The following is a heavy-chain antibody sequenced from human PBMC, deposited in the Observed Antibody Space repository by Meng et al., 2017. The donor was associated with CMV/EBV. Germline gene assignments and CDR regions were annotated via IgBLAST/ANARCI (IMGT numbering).Heavy chain of an antibody. CDR2: IIPILGIA. V-gene: IGHV1-69*02. J-gene: IGHJ4*02. CDR3: ARSYYDSSGYYAY. Sequence: SVKVSCKASGYTFTGYYMHWVRQAPGQGLEWMGRIIPILGIANYAQKFQGRVTITADKSTSTAYMELSSLRSEDTAVYYCARSYYDSSGYYAYWGQGTLVTVSS. CDR1: GYTFTGYY. D-gene: IGHD3-22*01.